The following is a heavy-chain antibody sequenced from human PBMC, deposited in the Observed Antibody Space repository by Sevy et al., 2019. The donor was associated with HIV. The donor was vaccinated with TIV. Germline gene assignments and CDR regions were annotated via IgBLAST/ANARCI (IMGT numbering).Heavy chain of an antibody. CDR3: ARLRSGSCYSDSQS. Sequence: GGSLRLSCVASGFTFSSYAMDWVRQAPGKGLEWVSSIWGNDGSTYYADSVKGRFTISRDNFKNTLNLQMNSLSAEDTAVYYCARLRSGSCYSDSQSWGQGTLVTVSS. J-gene: IGHJ5*02. D-gene: IGHD2-15*01. CDR1: GFTFSSYA. V-gene: IGHV3-23*01. CDR2: IWGNDGST.